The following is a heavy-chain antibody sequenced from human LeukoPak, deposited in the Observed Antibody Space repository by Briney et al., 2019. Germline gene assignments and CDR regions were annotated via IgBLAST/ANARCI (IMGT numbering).Heavy chain of an antibody. D-gene: IGHD6-13*01. Sequence: GGSLRLSCAASGFTFSSYSMNWVRQAPGKGLEWVSSISSSSSYIYCADSVKGRFTISRDNAKNSLYLQMNSLRAEDTAVYYCARDRQQLADYWGQGTLVTVSS. CDR1: GFTFSSYS. CDR2: ISSSSSYI. CDR3: ARDRQQLADY. V-gene: IGHV3-21*01. J-gene: IGHJ4*02.